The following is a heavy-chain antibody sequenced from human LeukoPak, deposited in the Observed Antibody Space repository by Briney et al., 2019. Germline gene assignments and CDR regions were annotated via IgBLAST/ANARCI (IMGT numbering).Heavy chain of an antibody. V-gene: IGHV4-59*01. CDR2: IYYSGST. CDR3: ARARYSSSWACDY. CDR1: GGSISSDY. D-gene: IGHD6-13*01. J-gene: IGHJ4*02. Sequence: SETLSLTCTVSGGSISSDYWSWIRQPPAKGLEWIGYIYYSGSTNYNPSLKSRVTISVDTSKNQFSLKLSSVTAADTAVYYCARARYSSSWACDYWGQGTLVTVSS.